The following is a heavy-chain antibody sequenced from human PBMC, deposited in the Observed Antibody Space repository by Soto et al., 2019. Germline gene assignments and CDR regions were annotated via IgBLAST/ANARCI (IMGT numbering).Heavy chain of an antibody. CDR3: VRDGTKTLRDWFDP. Sequence: SETLSLTCTVSGASISGYYWSWIRKSAGKGLEWIGRIYATGTTDYNPSLKSRVMMSVDTSKKQFSLKLRSVTAADTVVYYCVRDGTKTLRDWFDPWGQGISVTVSS. CDR2: IYATGTT. CDR1: GASISGYY. J-gene: IGHJ5*02. V-gene: IGHV4-4*07. D-gene: IGHD1-1*01.